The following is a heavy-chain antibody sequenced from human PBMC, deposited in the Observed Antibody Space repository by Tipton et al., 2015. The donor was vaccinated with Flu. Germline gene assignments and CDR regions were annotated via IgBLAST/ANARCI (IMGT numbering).Heavy chain of an antibody. V-gene: IGHV4-4*07. CDR1: GGSIRGYY. J-gene: IGHJ4*02. CDR3: ARGSGSGTYMIFYF. CDR2: IYASGST. Sequence: TLSLTCTVSGGSIRGYYWNWIRQFPGKGLEWIGRIYASGSTSYNPSLKSRVTMSVDTSKNQFSLKLSSVTAADTAVYYCARGSGSGTYMIFYFWGQGTLVTVSS. D-gene: IGHD3-10*01.